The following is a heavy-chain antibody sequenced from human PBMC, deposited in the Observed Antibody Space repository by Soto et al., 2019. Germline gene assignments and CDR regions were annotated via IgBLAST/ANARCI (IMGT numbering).Heavy chain of an antibody. CDR3: ARDLWVEPELYYYGMDV. CDR1: GDSISSADYY. V-gene: IGHV4-30-4*01. CDR2: IFYSGTT. D-gene: IGHD1-1*01. Sequence: SETLSLTCTVSGDSISSADYYWSWVRQTPGKGLEWIGHIFYSGTTYYNPSLKSRLTISVDTSKNHFSLRLTSVTAADTAVYYCARDLWVEPELYYYGMDVWGQGTTVTVSS. J-gene: IGHJ6*02.